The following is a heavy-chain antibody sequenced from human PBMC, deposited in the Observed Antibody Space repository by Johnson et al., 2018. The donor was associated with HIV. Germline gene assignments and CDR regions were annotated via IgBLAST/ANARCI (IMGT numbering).Heavy chain of an antibody. J-gene: IGHJ3*01. Sequence: VQLVESGGGLVQPGGSLRLSCAASGFTFSSYAMSWVRKAPGKGLEWVSAIRGSGGSTYYADSVKGRFTISRDNAKHSLYLQMKSLRPEDTAVYYCAKESKWESRTPHAFDLWGQGTMVTVSS. CDR1: GFTFSSYA. V-gene: IGHV3-23*04. CDR2: IRGSGGST. CDR3: AKESKWESRTPHAFDL. D-gene: IGHD1-26*01.